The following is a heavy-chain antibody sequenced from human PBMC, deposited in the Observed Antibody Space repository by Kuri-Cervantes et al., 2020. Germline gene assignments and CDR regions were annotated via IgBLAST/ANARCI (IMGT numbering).Heavy chain of an antibody. CDR2: IYHSGST. CDR1: GGSISSGGYY. D-gene: IGHD3-16*02. CDR3: ARKSYRPGETDY. J-gene: IGHJ4*02. Sequence: LRLSCTVSGGSISSGGYYWSWIRQHPGKGLEWIGYIYHSGSTYYNPSLKSRVTISVDTSKNQFSLKLSSVTAADTAVYYCARKSYRPGETDYWGQGTLVTVSS. V-gene: IGHV4-31*03.